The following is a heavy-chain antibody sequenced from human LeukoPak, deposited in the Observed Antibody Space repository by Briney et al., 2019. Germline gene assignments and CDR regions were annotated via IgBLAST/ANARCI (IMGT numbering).Heavy chain of an antibody. J-gene: IGHJ3*02. CDR1: GYSFPSYW. CDR3: AVRWSHAFDI. D-gene: IGHD4-23*01. Sequence: GESLKISCKGSGYSFPSYWIGWVRQMPGKGLGWMGIIYPGHSDTRYSPSFQGQVTISADKSISTAYLQWSSLKASDTAMYYCAVRWSHAFDIWGQGTMVTVSS. CDR2: IYPGHSDT. V-gene: IGHV5-51*01.